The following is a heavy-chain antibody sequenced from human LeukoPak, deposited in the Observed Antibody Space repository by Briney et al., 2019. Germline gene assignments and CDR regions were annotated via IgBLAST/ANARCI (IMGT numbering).Heavy chain of an antibody. D-gene: IGHD3-3*01. V-gene: IGHV3-30*14. CDR3: ARVVRWPNAFDI. CDR2: ISYDGSNK. CDR1: GFTFSSYA. Sequence: GGSLRLSCAASGFTFSSYAMHWVRQAPGKGLEWVAVISYDGSNKYYADSVKGRFTISRDNSKSTLYLQMNSLRAEDTAVYYCARVVRWPNAFDIWGQGTMVTVSS. J-gene: IGHJ3*02.